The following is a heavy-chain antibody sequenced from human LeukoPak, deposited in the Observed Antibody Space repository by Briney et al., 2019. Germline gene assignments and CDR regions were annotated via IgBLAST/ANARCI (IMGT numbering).Heavy chain of an antibody. CDR2: IRYDGSNK. V-gene: IGHV3-30*02. Sequence: PGGSLRLSCAASGFTFSDYYMSWIRQAPGKGLEWVAFIRYDGSNKYYADSVKGRFTISRDNSKNTLYLQMNSLRAEDTAVYYCAKSGGLGNCYYYMDVWGKGTTVTISS. J-gene: IGHJ6*03. CDR1: GFTFSDYY. CDR3: AKSGGLGNCYYYMDV. D-gene: IGHD3-16*01.